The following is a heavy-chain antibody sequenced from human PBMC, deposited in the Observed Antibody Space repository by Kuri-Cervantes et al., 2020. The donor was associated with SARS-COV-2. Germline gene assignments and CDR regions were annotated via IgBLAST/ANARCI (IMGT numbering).Heavy chain of an antibody. D-gene: IGHD6-6*01. CDR2: ISYDGSNK. J-gene: IGHJ4*02. CDR3: AREHSSPSGFDY. V-gene: IGHV3-30*19. CDR1: GFTFRSYG. Sequence: LSLTCAASGFTFRSYGMHWVRQAPGKGREWVAVISYDGSNKYYADSVKGRFTISRDNSKNTLYLQMNSLRAEDTAVYYCAREHSSPSGFDYWGQGTLVTVSS.